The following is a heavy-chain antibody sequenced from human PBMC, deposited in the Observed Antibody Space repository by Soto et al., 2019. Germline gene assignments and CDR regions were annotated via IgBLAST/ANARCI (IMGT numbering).Heavy chain of an antibody. CDR1: VGSISSYY. CDR3: ARASYYDSSGYFDY. D-gene: IGHD3-22*01. CDR2: IYYSGIT. J-gene: IGHJ4*02. V-gene: IGHV4-59*08. Sequence: PSETLSLTCTVSVGSISSYYWIWIREPPGKGLEWIGYIYYSGITKYSPSLKSRVTISVDTSKNQFSLKLSSVTAADTAVYYCARASYYDSSGYFDYWGQGTLVTVSS.